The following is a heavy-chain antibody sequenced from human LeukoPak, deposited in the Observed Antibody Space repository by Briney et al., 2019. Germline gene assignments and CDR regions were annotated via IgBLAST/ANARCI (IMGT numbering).Heavy chain of an antibody. CDR3: ARDSNYWYFDL. CDR1: GFTFSNYW. CDR2: ISYDGSNK. D-gene: IGHD4-11*01. V-gene: IGHV3-30*03. J-gene: IGHJ2*01. Sequence: GGSLRLSCVATGFTFSNYWMSWVRQAPGKGLEWVAVISYDGSNKYYADSVKGRFTISRDNSKNTLYLQMNSLRAEDTAVYYCARDSNYWYFDLWGRGTLVTVSS.